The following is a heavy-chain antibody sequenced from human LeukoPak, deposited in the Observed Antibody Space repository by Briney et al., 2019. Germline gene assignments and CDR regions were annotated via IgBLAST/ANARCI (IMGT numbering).Heavy chain of an antibody. D-gene: IGHD5-18*01. CDR1: GFTFSSYG. V-gene: IGHV3-33*01. CDR2: IWYDGSNK. Sequence: RVLRLSCAASGFTFSSYGMHWVRQAPGKGLEWVAVIWYDGSNKYYADSVKGRFTISRDNSKNTLYLQMNSLRAEDTAVYYCARVVGYSYGHFDYWGQGTLVTVSS. CDR3: ARVVGYSYGHFDY. J-gene: IGHJ4*02.